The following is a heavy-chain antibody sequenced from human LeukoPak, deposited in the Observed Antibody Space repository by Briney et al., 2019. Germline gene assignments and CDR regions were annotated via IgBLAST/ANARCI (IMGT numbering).Heavy chain of an antibody. CDR2: IGGSGGTT. CDR1: GFTFSNYV. J-gene: IGHJ4*02. D-gene: IGHD1-26*01. V-gene: IGHV3-23*01. Sequence: GGSLRLSCAASGFTFSNYVMSWVRQAPGKGLEWVSSIGGSGGTTYYADSVKGRFTISRDNSENTLYLQMTSLRAEDTAVYYCAKERWELLFDYWGQGTLVTVSS. CDR3: AKERWELLFDY.